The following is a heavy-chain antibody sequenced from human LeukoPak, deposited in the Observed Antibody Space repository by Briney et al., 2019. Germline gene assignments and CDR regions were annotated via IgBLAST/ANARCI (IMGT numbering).Heavy chain of an antibody. CDR2: IYHSGST. CDR3: ARVGDYALKD. J-gene: IGHJ4*02. V-gene: IGHV4-30-2*01. CDR1: GGSISSGGYS. Sequence: SQTLSLTCAVSGGSISSGGYSWSWIRQPPGEGLEWIGYIYHSGSTYYNPSLKSRVTMSVDTSKNQFSLKLSSVTAADTAVYYCARVGDYALKDWGQGILVTVSS. D-gene: IGHD3-16*01.